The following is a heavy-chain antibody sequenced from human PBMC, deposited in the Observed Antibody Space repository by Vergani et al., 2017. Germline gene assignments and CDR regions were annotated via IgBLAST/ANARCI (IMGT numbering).Heavy chain of an antibody. J-gene: IGHJ3*02. CDR1: GGSISSGSYY. CDR2: IYTSGST. D-gene: IGHD2-2*01. Sequence: QVQLQESGPGLVKPSQTLSLTCPVSGGSISSGSYYWSWIRQPAGKGLEWIGRIYTSGSTNYNPSLKSRVTMSVDTSKNQFSLKLSSVTAADTAVYYCAREPIPAARAAFDIWGQGTMVTVSS. V-gene: IGHV4-61*02. CDR3: AREPIPAARAAFDI.